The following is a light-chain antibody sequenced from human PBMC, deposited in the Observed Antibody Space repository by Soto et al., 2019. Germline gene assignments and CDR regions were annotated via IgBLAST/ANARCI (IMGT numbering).Light chain of an antibody. CDR3: QQYNNWPMT. V-gene: IGKV3-20*01. CDR2: GAS. CDR1: QSVTSNY. Sequence: EIVLTQSPGTLSLSPLEGATVSFRASQSVTSNYLAWYQQTPGQAPRLLFFGASIRATGIPDRFSGSGSGTDFTLTISRLEPQDFAVYYCQQYNNWPMTFGQGTRLEIK. J-gene: IGKJ5*01.